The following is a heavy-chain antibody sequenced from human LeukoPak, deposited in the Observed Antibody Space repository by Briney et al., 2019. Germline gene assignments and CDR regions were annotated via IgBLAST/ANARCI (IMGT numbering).Heavy chain of an antibody. D-gene: IGHD2-15*01. J-gene: IGHJ4*02. CDR3: AKTKTPSVVPGPILYFDY. V-gene: IGHV3-23*01. CDR1: GFTFSSHG. CDR2: IRVDGVTT. Sequence: GGSLRLSCAASGFTFSSHGMSWVRQAPGKGLEWVSGIRVDGVTTYYADSVKGRFTISRDNSKNTLYLQMNSLRAEDTAIYYCAKTKTPSVVPGPILYFDYWGQGTLVTVSS.